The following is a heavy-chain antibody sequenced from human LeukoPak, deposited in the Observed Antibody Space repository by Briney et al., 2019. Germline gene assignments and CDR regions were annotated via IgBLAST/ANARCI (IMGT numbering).Heavy chain of an antibody. J-gene: IGHJ4*02. Sequence: GGSLRLSCAPSGFTFSSYSMNWARQAPGKWLEWVSYSTSSSSTIYYADSVKGRFTISRDNAKNSLYLQMNSLSDEDTAVYYCTREPHALDFWGQGTLVTVSP. V-gene: IGHV3-48*02. CDR2: STSSSSTI. CDR3: TREPHALDF. CDR1: GFTFSSYS.